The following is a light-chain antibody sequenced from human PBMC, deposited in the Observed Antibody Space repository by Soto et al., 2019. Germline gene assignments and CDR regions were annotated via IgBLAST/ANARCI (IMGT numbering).Light chain of an antibody. CDR2: DAS. Sequence: DIQMTQSPSSLSASVGDRVTITCQASQDIRTYLNWYQQKPGKAPKLLIYDASNLETEVPSRFSGGGFGTDFTFTISTLQPEDVATYYCQQYENLPYTFGQGTKLEIK. J-gene: IGKJ2*01. CDR1: QDIRTY. V-gene: IGKV1-33*01. CDR3: QQYENLPYT.